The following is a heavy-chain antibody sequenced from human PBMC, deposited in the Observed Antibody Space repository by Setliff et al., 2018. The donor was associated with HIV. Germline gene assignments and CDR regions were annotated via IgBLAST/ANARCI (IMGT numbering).Heavy chain of an antibody. Sequence: GASVKVSCKASGYTYTNYAISWVRQAPGQGLEWMGVVNTVGGGASYAQKFQGRLTVTRDTSTSTVYMELSSLRSEDTAVYYCAREGQVVVTAKGFDYWGLGTLVTVSS. CDR3: AREGQVVVTAKGFDY. CDR1: GYTYTNYA. D-gene: IGHD2-15*01. V-gene: IGHV1-46*01. CDR2: VNTVGGGA. J-gene: IGHJ4*02.